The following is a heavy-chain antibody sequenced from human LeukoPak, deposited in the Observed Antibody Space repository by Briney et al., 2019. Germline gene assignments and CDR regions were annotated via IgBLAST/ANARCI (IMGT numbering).Heavy chain of an antibody. Sequence: ASVKVSCKASGYTFTGYYMHWVRQAPGQGLEWMGWINPNSGGTNYAQKFQGRVTMTRDTSISTAYMEPSRLRSDDTAVYYCARGSMTTVTTLYCWGQGTLVTVSS. CDR1: GYTFTGYY. CDR3: ARGSMTTVTTLYC. V-gene: IGHV1-2*02. D-gene: IGHD4-17*01. CDR2: INPNSGGT. J-gene: IGHJ4*02.